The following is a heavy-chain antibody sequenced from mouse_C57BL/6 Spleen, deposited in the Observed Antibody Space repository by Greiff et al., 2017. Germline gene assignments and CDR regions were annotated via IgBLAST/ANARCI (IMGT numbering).Heavy chain of an antibody. Sequence: QVQLQQSGAELVKPGASVKLSCKASGYTFTSYWMHWVKQRPGQGLEWIGMIHPNSGSTNYNEKFKSKATLTVDKSSSTAYMQLSSLTSEDSAVYYCARGLTGTGVDYWGQGTTLTVSS. D-gene: IGHD4-1*01. V-gene: IGHV1-64*01. CDR2: IHPNSGST. CDR1: GYTFTSYW. CDR3: ARGLTGTGVDY. J-gene: IGHJ2*01.